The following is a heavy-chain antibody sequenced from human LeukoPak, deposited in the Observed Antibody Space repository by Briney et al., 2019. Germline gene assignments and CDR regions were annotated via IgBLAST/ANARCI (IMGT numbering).Heavy chain of an antibody. Sequence: SETLSLTCAVYGGSFSGYYWSWIRQPPGKGLEWIGEINHSGSTNYNPSLKSRVTISVDTSKNQFSLKLSSVTAADTAVYYCARSRYYYGSGRPLDYWGQGTLVTVSS. CDR2: INHSGST. CDR3: ARSRYYYGSGRPLDY. D-gene: IGHD3-10*01. V-gene: IGHV4-34*01. J-gene: IGHJ4*02. CDR1: GGSFSGYY.